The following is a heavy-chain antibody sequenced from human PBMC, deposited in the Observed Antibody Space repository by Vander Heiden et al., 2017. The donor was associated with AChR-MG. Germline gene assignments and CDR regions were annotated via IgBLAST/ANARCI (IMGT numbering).Heavy chain of an antibody. D-gene: IGHD5-18*01. CDR2: NYPGHSAT. J-gene: IGHJ4*02. CDR1: VDSFTSDW. Sequence: QPGQSGAEVQNPGESPKSSRKRCVDSFTSDWIGWVRQMPGKGLEWMGINYPGHSATTYGPSFQGQVTISADKAISTAYLQWSRLKASDPAMYYFARLPQLWSFDYWGQGTLVTVSS. CDR3: ARLPQLWSFDY. V-gene: IGHV5-51*03.